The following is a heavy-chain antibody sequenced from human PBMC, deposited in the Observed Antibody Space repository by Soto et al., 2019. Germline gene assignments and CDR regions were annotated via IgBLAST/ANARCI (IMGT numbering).Heavy chain of an antibody. V-gene: IGHV5-10-1*01. CDR3: ARHQDDSSGYYDHGSAY. Sequence: ESLKISCKGSGYSVTSYLISWVRQMPGKGLEWMGRIDPSDSYTNYSPSFQGHVTISADKSISTAYLQWSSLKASDTAMYYCARHQDDSSGYYDHGSAYWAQGTRVTVSS. J-gene: IGHJ4*02. CDR1: GYSVTSYL. D-gene: IGHD3-22*01. CDR2: IDPSDSYT.